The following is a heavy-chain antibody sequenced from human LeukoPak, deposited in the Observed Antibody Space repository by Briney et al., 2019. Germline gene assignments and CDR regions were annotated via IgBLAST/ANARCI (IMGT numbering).Heavy chain of an antibody. CDR1: GFTFSSYA. CDR3: ARVTRLGETLYDFWPYYYMDV. J-gene: IGHJ6*03. Sequence: PGGSLRLSCAASGFTFSSYAMNWVRQAPGKGLEWVSHISGSGISTYYADSVKGRFTFSRDNSKNTPYLQMNSLRAEDTAVYYCARVTRLGETLYDFWPYYYMDVWGKGTTVTVSS. CDR2: ISGSGIST. D-gene: IGHD3-3*01. V-gene: IGHV3-23*01.